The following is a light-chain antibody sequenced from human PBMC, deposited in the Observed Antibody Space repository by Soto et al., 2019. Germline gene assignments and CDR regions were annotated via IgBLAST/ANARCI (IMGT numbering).Light chain of an antibody. CDR1: QSVSTY. CDR3: QQRSNSEIT. CDR2: DAS. J-gene: IGKJ3*01. V-gene: IGKV3-11*01. Sequence: EIVLTQSPATLSLSPGERATLSCRASQSVSTYLAWYQQKPGQAPRLLIYDASNRATGIPARLSGSGSGTDFTLTISSLEPEDFAVYYCQQRSNSEITFGPGTKVDIK.